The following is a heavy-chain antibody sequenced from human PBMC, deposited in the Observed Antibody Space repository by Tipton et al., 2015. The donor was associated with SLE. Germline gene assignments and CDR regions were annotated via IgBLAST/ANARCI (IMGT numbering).Heavy chain of an antibody. CDR3: ARDSSSGWWGYFDY. V-gene: IGHV3-21*01. CDR2: ISSSSSYI. CDR1: GFTFSTYS. D-gene: IGHD6-13*01. J-gene: IGHJ4*02. Sequence: SLRLSCAGSGFTFSTYSMNWVRQAPGKGLEWVSSISSSSSYIYYADSVKGRFTISRDNAKNSLYLQMNSLRAEDTAVYYCARDSSSGWWGYFDYWGQGTLVTVSS.